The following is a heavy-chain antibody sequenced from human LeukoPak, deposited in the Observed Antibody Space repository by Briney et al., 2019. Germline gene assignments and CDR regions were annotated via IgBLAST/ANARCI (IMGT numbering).Heavy chain of an antibody. CDR2: ISGSGGST. CDR3: AKDYCSGGSCYSGVPDY. J-gene: IGHJ4*02. V-gene: IGHV3-23*01. Sequence: PGGSLRLSCAASGFTFSSYAMSWVRQAPGKGLEWVSAISGSGGSTYYADSVKGRFTISRDNSKNTLYLHMNSLRAEDTAVYYCAKDYCSGGSCYSGVPDYWGQGTLVTVSS. D-gene: IGHD2-15*01. CDR1: GFTFSSYA.